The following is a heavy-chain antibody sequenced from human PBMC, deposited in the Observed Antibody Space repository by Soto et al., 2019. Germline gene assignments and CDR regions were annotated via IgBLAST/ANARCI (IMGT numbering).Heavy chain of an antibody. CDR2: ISYSGST. CDR1: GVSVTRGSYY. CDR3: ASDPPCSSDCGLDV. Sequence: SETLSLTCTVSGVSVTRGSYYWNWIRQPPGKGLEWIGYISYSGSTNYNPSLRSRVTISLDRSKSQFSLRLNSVTAADTAIYYCASDPPCSSDCGLDVWGQGTTVTVSS. D-gene: IGHD2-21*01. V-gene: IGHV4-61*01. J-gene: IGHJ6*02.